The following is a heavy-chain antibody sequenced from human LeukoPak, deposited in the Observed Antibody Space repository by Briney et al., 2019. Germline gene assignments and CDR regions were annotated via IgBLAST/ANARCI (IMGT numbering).Heavy chain of an antibody. CDR2: IIPIFGTA. CDR1: GGTFSSYA. J-gene: IGHJ6*02. CDR3: ARNTAAGILGGYYGMDV. V-gene: IGHV1-69*01. Sequence: KVSCKASGGTFSSYAISWVRQAPGQGLEWMGGIIPIFGTANYAQKFQGRVTITADESTSTAYMVLSSLRSEDTAVYYCARNTAAGILGGYYGMDVWGQGTTVTVSS. D-gene: IGHD6-13*01.